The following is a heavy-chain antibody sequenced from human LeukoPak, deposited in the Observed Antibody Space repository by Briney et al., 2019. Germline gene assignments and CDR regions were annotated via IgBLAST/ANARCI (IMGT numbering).Heavy chain of an antibody. CDR1: GYSISSDSY. J-gene: IGHJ6*04. Sequence: SETLSLICTVSGYSISSDSYWGWIRQPPGKGLEWIGYIYYSGSTNYNPSLKSRVTMSVDTSKNQFSLKLSSVTAADTAVYYCARGTVGTFEDVWGKGTTVTVSS. CDR2: IYYSGST. D-gene: IGHD3-9*01. CDR3: ARGTVGTFEDV. V-gene: IGHV4-61*05.